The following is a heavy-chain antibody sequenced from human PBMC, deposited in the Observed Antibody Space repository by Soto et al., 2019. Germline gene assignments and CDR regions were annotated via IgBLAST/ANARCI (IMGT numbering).Heavy chain of an antibody. D-gene: IGHD6-19*01. J-gene: IGHJ6*02. CDR2: ISVRGGST. Sequence: GGSLRLSCAASGFTFSSYAMSWVRQAPGKGLEWDSAISVRGGSTYCTEFVKGRFTISRDNYKNTLKLQMNSLRAEDTDVYDCDKESSSGWYYYYYGMDVWGQGTAVTVS. CDR3: DKESSSGWYYYYYGMDV. CDR1: GFTFSSYA. V-gene: IGHV3-23*01.